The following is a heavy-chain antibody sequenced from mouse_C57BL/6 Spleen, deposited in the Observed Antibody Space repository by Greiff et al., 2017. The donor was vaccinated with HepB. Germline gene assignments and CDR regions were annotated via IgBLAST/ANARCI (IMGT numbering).Heavy chain of an antibody. V-gene: IGHV1-19*01. CDR3: ARLGDQAWFAY. J-gene: IGHJ3*01. CDR2: INPYNGGT. Sequence: EVQLQQSGPVLVKPGASVKMSCKASGYTFTDYYMNWVKQSHGKSLEWIGVINPYNGGTSYNQKFKGKGTLTVDKSSSTAYMELNSLTSEDSAVYYCARLGDQAWFAYWGQGTLVTVSA. D-gene: IGHD3-3*01. CDR1: GYTFTDYY.